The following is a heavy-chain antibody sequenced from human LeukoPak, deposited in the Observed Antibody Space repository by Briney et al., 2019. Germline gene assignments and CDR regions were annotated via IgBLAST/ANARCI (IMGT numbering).Heavy chain of an antibody. J-gene: IGHJ5*02. V-gene: IGHV4-61*02. CDR1: GGSISSGSYY. D-gene: IGHD2-2*01. CDR2: IYTSGST. CDR3: ARGLRNQLLRRYWFDP. Sequence: SQTLSLTCTVSGGSISSGSYYWSWIRQPAGKGLEWIGRIYTSGSTNYNPSLKSRVTISVDTSKNQFSLKLSSVTAADTAVYYCARGLRNQLLRRYWFDPWGQGTLVTVSS.